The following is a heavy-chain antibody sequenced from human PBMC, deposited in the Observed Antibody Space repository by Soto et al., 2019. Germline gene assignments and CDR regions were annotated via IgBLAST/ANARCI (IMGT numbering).Heavy chain of an antibody. CDR3: AHGDGSYYYRSGRLGFDP. V-gene: IGHV2-5*02. CDR2: IYWDDDK. D-gene: IGHD3-22*01. Sequence: SGPTLVNPTQTLTLTCTFSAFSLRTRGVGVGWIRQPPGKALEWLALIYWDDDKRYNPSLKSRLTITKDTSRNQVVLTMTNMDPVDTGTYYCAHGDGSYYYRSGRLGFDPWGQ. J-gene: IGHJ5*02. CDR1: AFSLRTRGVG.